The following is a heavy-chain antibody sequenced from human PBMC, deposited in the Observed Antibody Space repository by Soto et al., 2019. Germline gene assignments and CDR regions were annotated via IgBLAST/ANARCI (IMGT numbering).Heavy chain of an antibody. D-gene: IGHD3-22*01. J-gene: IGHJ6*02. CDR3: ARGGGQYYDSSGYLKDYYYYGMDV. V-gene: IGHV1-8*01. Sequence: ASVKVSCKASGYTFTSYDINWVRQATGQGLEWMGWMNPNSGNTGYAQKFQGRVTMTRNTSISTAYMELSSLRSEDTAVYYCARGGGQYYDSSGYLKDYYYYGMDVWGQGTTGTVS. CDR1: GYTFTSYD. CDR2: MNPNSGNT.